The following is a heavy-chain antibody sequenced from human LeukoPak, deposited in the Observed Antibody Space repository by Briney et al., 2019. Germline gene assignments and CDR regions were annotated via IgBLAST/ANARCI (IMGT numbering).Heavy chain of an antibody. CDR2: IRYDGSNK. Sequence: GGSLRLSCAASGFTFSSYGMHWVRQAPGKGLEWVAFIRYDGSNKYYADSVKGRFTISRDNPKNTLYLQMNSLRAEDTALYYCAKEMVRLLDWFDPWGQGTMVTVSS. CDR3: AKEMVRLLDWFDP. V-gene: IGHV3-30*02. CDR1: GFTFSSYG. D-gene: IGHD2-21*01. J-gene: IGHJ5*02.